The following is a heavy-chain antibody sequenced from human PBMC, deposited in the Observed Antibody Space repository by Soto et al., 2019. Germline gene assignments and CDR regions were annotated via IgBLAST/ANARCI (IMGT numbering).Heavy chain of an antibody. D-gene: IGHD5-12*01. Sequence: ASVKVSCKASGYTFTSYGISWVRQAPGQGLEWMGWISTYNGNTNYAQKPQGRVTMTTDTSTSTAYMELRSLRSDDTAVYYCARDDSGYGGEQKYCYYYYGMDVWGQGTTVTVSS. CDR1: GYTFTSYG. CDR3: ARDDSGYGGEQKYCYYYYGMDV. J-gene: IGHJ6*02. CDR2: ISTYNGNT. V-gene: IGHV1-18*01.